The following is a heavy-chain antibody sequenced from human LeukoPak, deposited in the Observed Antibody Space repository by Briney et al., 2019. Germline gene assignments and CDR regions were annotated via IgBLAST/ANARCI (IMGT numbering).Heavy chain of an antibody. V-gene: IGHV4-39*01. CDR1: GGSISSSSYY. CDR3: AREAVRGVIRIN. D-gene: IGHD3-10*01. CDR2: IYYSGST. Sequence: SETLSLTCTVSGGSISSSSYYWGWIRQPPGKGLEWIGSIYYSGSTYYNPSLKSRVTISVDTSKNQFSLKLSSVTAADTAVYYCAREAVRGVIRINWGQGTLVTVSS. J-gene: IGHJ4*02.